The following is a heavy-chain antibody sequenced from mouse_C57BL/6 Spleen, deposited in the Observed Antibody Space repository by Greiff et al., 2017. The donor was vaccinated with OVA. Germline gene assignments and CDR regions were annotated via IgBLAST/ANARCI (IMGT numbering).Heavy chain of an antibody. J-gene: IGHJ1*03. CDR2: IHPNSGST. CDR3: ARKRLYSSSPNWYFDV. Sequence: QVQLQQPGAELVKPGASVKLSCKASGYTFTSYWMHWVKQRPGQGLEWIGMIHPNSGSTNYNQKFKGKATLTVDTSSSTAYMQLSSLTSEDSAVYYCARKRLYSSSPNWYFDVWGTGTTVTVSS. D-gene: IGHD1-1*01. CDR1: GYTFTSYW. V-gene: IGHV1-64*01.